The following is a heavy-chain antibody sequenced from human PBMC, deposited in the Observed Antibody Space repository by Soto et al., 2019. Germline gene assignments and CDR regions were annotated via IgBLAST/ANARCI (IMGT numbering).Heavy chain of an antibody. CDR3: ARGRARYCSSTSCYFGHYYYGMDV. J-gene: IGHJ6*02. V-gene: IGHV4-34*01. Sequence: SETLSLTCAVYGGSFSGYYWSWIRQPPGKGLEWIGEFNHSGSTNYNPSLKSRVTISVDTSKNQFSLKLSSVTAADTAVYYCARGRARYCSSTSCYFGHYYYGMDVWGQGTTVTVSS. D-gene: IGHD2-2*01. CDR2: FNHSGST. CDR1: GGSFSGYY.